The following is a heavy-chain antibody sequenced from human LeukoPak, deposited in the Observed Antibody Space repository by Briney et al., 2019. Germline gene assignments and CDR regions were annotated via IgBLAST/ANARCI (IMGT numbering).Heavy chain of an antibody. CDR2: ISWDGGST. D-gene: IGHD3-10*01. V-gene: IGHV3-43D*03. CDR1: GFTFDDYA. CDR3: AKDVNYYGSGIDY. Sequence: GGSLRLSCAASGFTFDDYAMHWVRQAPGKGLEWVSLISWDGGSTYYADSVKGRFTISRDNSKNSLYLQMNSLRAEDTALYYCAKDVNYYGSGIDYWGQGTLVTVSS. J-gene: IGHJ4*02.